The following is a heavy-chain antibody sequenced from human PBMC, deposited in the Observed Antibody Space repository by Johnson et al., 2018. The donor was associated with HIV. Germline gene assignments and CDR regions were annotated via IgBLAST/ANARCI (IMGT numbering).Heavy chain of an antibody. Sequence: VQLVESGGGVVQPGGSLRLSCAASGFTFSSYGMHWVRQAPGKGLEWVAFIRYGGSNKYYADSVKGRFTISRDNSKNTLYLQMNSLRAEDTAVYYCAKGHSSSWSRGAFDIWGQGTMVTVSS. CDR3: AKGHSSSWSRGAFDI. D-gene: IGHD6-13*01. CDR2: IRYGGSNK. J-gene: IGHJ3*02. CDR1: GFTFSSYG. V-gene: IGHV3-30*02.